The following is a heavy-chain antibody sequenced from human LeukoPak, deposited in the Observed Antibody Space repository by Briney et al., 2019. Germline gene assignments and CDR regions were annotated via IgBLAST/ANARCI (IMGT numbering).Heavy chain of an antibody. Sequence: PSETLSLTCTVSGGSISSSSYYWGWIRQPPGKGLEWIGSIYYSGSTYYNPPLKSRVTISVDTSKNQFSLKLSSVTAADTAVYYCATRYDSSGYYYGGFDYWGQGTLVTVSS. CDR1: GGSISSSSYY. V-gene: IGHV4-39*01. CDR2: IYYSGST. J-gene: IGHJ4*02. D-gene: IGHD3-22*01. CDR3: ATRYDSSGYYYGGFDY.